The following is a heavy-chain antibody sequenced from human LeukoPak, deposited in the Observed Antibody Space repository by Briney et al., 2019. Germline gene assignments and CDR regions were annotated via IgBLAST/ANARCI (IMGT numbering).Heavy chain of an antibody. CDR3: ARAMSTFGGVRNYFDS. Sequence: GGSLRLSCAASGFNFSGHNMNWVRQAPGKGLEWISFVSISSGTIYYADSVKGRFRISRDNARSSLDLEMNSLRAEDTAVYYCARAMSTFGGVRNYFDSWGQGTLVTVSS. CDR2: VSISSGTI. J-gene: IGHJ4*02. CDR1: GFNFSGHN. D-gene: IGHD3-16*01. V-gene: IGHV3-48*04.